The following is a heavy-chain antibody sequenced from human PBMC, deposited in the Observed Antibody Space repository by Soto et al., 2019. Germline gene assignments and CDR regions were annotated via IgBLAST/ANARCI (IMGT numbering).Heavy chain of an antibody. V-gene: IGHV4-34*01. J-gene: IGHJ5*02. CDR3: ATRITVFGLLIPPFDP. CDR2: INHSGST. D-gene: IGHD3-3*01. Sequence: SETLSLTCAVYGGSFSGYYWSWIRQPPGKGLEWIGEINHSGSTNYNPSLKSRVTISVDTSKNQFSLKLSPVTAADTAIYYCATRITVFGLLIPPFDPWGQGTQVTVPS. CDR1: GGSFSGYY.